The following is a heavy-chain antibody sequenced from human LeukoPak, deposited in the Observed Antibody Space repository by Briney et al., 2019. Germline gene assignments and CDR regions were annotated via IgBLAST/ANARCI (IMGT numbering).Heavy chain of an antibody. CDR1: GYTFRDYY. CDR2: IDPKSGGP. CDR3: ARGGFHHGFDF. Sequence: GASVKVSCMASGYTFRDYYMHWVRQAPGQGLEWMGWIDPKSGGPNYAEKFRGRVTLTSDTSISTFYMELSRLRSDDTAVYYCARGGFHHGFDFWGQGTVVTVSS. J-gene: IGHJ3*01. V-gene: IGHV1-2*02.